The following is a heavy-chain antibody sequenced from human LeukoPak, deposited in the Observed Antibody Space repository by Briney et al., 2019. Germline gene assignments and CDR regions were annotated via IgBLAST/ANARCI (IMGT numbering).Heavy chain of an antibody. CDR1: GFTFNNYA. CDR3: AKGGWNFDY. CDR2: ISGSGGST. D-gene: IGHD2-15*01. V-gene: IGHV3-23*01. J-gene: IGHJ4*02. Sequence: GGSLRLSCAASGFTFNNYAMNWVRQAPGKGLGWVSAISGSGGSTYYADSVKGRFTISRDNSKNTLYLQMNSLRAEDTAVYYCAKGGWNFDYWGRGTLVTVSS.